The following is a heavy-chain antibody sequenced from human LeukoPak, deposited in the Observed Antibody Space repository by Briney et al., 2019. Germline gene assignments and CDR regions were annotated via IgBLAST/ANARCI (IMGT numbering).Heavy chain of an antibody. CDR1: GFTFSSYW. V-gene: IGHV3-7*05. CDR2: IRPNGDDK. CDR3: ARIGGWFGNDY. Sequence: PGGSQRLSCAASGFTFSSYWMSWVRQAPGKGLEWVANIRPNGDDKHYVESMKGRFTISRDNAKNSLYPQMNSLRAEDTAVYYCARIGGWFGNDYWGQGTLVTVSS. D-gene: IGHD3-10*01. J-gene: IGHJ4*02.